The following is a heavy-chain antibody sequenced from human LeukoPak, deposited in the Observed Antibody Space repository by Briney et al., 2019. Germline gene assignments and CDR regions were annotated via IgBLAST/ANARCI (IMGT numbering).Heavy chain of an antibody. D-gene: IGHD6-13*01. J-gene: IGHJ6*03. CDR3: ARAAAGSQHSYYCYYYMDV. V-gene: IGHV4-38-2*02. Sequence: SETLSLTCTVSGYSISSGYYWGWIRQPPGKGLEWIGSIYHSGSTYYNPSLKSRVTISVDTSKNQFSLKLSSVTAADTAVYYCARAAAGSQHSYYCYYYMDVWGKGTTVTISS. CDR2: IYHSGST. CDR1: GYSISSGYY.